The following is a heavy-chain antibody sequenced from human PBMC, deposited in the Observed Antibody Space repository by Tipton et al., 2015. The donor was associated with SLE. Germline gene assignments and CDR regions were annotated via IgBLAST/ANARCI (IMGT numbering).Heavy chain of an antibody. Sequence: TLSLTRTVSGGSISSSSYYWGWIRQPPGKGLEWIGSIYYSGSTYYNPSLKSRVTISVDTSKNQFSLKLSSVTAADTAVYYCARDPKYWGQGTLVIVSS. V-gene: IGHV4-39*07. J-gene: IGHJ4*02. CDR3: ARDPKY. CDR1: GGSISSSSYY. CDR2: IYYSGST.